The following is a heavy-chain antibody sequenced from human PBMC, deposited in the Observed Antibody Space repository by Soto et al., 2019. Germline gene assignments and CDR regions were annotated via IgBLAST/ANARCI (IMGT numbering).Heavy chain of an antibody. CDR1: GGTFSNSG. CDR3: ARSPIIVSVTLHENYCES. CDR2: IIPIFDTT. Sequence: SVKVSCKASGGTFSNSGISWVRQAPGQGLEWMGGIIPIFDTTNYAQKLQGRITIIADESTNTVYMELSNLRSADTGVYYCARSPIIVSVTLHENYCESWGQGTLVTVSS. V-gene: IGHV1-69*13. J-gene: IGHJ4*02. D-gene: IGHD2-21*02.